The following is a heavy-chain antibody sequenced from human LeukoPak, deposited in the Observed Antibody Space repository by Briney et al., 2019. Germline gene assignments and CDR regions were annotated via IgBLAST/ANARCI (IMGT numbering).Heavy chain of an antibody. D-gene: IGHD3-22*01. CDR3: ATGGGYYYSH. J-gene: IGHJ4*02. CDR2: AYGDGSQQ. Sequence: PGRSPRLSCAASGFPFSTYGFHWVRQAPGKGLEWVAVAYGDGSQQYYAESVKGRFTISKDTSKNILYVEMNSLRVEDTAVYFCATGGGYYYSHWGQGTLVTVSS. V-gene: IGHV3-33*01. CDR1: GFPFSTYG.